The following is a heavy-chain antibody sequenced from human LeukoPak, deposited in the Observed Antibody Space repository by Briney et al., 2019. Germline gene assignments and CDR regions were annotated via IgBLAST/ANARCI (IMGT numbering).Heavy chain of an antibody. Sequence: PSETLSLTCRVSGGSISSTSYYWGWIRQPPGKGLEWIASIYHSGETFYNPSLESRVAISVDTSNNEVFLDLYSVTAAYTAMYYCAETNTQDWFDPWGRGTLVTVSS. CDR2: IYHSGET. D-gene: IGHD2-8*01. J-gene: IGHJ5*02. CDR1: GGSISSTSYY. CDR3: AETNTQDWFDP. V-gene: IGHV4-39*07.